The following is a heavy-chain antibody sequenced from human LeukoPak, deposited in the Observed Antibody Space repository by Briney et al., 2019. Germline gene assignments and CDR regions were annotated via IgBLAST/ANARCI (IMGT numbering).Heavy chain of an antibody. CDR3: AKGQEFLEWIYEY. CDR1: GFSFSDYA. D-gene: IGHD3-3*01. V-gene: IGHV3-23*01. CDR2: ISGGSGSK. Sequence: PGGSLTLSCAASGFSFSDYAMTWVRQAPGKGLEWVSGISGGSGSKNYGDSVKGRFTISRDNSKNTLFLQLSGLRADDTAVYYCAKGQEFLEWIYEYWGQGTLVTVSS. J-gene: IGHJ4*02.